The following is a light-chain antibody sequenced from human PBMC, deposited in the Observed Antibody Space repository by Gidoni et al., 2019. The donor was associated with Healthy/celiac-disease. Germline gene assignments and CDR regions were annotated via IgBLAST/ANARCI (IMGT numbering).Light chain of an antibody. J-gene: IGKJ4*01. CDR3: QHQLT. CDR2: DAS. V-gene: IGKV1-33*01. CDR1: QDISNY. Sequence: DIQMTQSPSSLSASVGDRVTITCQASQDISNYLKWYQQKPGKAPKLLIYDASNLETGVPSRFSGSESGTDFTFTISSLQPEDIATYYCQHQLTFGEGTKVEIK.